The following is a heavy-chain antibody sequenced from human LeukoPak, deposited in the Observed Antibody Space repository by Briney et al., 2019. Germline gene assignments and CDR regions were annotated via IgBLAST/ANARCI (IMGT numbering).Heavy chain of an antibody. J-gene: IGHJ4*02. CDR3: ARDASYRHFEY. Sequence: ASVKVSCKASGYTFNNYGIAWVRQAPGQGLEWMGWICPYSDNTNNAQKFQGRVTLTTDTSTSTVYMELMSLTFDDTAVYYCARDASYRHFEYWGERNLVT. D-gene: IGHD3-16*01. CDR1: GYTFNNYG. CDR2: ICPYSDNT. V-gene: IGHV1-18*04.